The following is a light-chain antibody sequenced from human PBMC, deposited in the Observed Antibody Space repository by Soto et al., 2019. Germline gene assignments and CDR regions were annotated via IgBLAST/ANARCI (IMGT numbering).Light chain of an antibody. CDR1: QSLRTNS. CDR3: QQYDTSPRT. CDR2: GVY. J-gene: IGKJ1*01. V-gene: IGKV3-20*01. Sequence: EMVLPQSPGTLSLSLGARAPLSCRASQSLRTNSLAWYQQKPGQAPRLLISGVYSRAAGIPDRFSGSGSGTDFTLTISRLEPEEFAVYYCQQYDTSPRTVGQGTKVDIK.